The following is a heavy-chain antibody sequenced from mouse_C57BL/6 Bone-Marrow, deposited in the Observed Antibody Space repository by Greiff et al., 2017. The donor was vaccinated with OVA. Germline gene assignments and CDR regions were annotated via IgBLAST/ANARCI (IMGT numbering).Heavy chain of an antibody. D-gene: IGHD1-1*01. CDR3: ARQGDYYYASYFDY. V-gene: IGHV1-82*01. Sequence: QVQLQQSGPELVKPGASVKISCKASGYAFSSSWMNWVKQRPGKGLEWIGRIYPGDGDTNYNGKFKGKATLTADKSSSTAYMQLSSLTSEDSAVYFCARQGDYYYASYFDYWGQGTTLTVSS. CDR1: GYAFSSSW. J-gene: IGHJ2*01. CDR2: IYPGDGDT.